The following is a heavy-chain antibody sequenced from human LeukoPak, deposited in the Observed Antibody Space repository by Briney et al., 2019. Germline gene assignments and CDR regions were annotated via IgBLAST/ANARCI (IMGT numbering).Heavy chain of an antibody. CDR1: GYSFTSYW. Sequence: GESLKISCKGSGYSFTSYWIGWVRQMPGKGLEWMGIIYPGDSDTRYSPSFQGQVTISADKSISTAYLQWSSLKASDTAMYYCARRRYNWNDRPGMSAFDIWGQGTMVTVSS. CDR2: IYPGDSDT. D-gene: IGHD1-1*01. V-gene: IGHV5-51*01. J-gene: IGHJ3*02. CDR3: ARRRYNWNDRPGMSAFDI.